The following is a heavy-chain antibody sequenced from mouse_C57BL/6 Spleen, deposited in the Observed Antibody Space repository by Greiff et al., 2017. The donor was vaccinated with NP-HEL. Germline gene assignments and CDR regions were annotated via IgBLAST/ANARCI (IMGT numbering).Heavy chain of an antibody. J-gene: IGHJ3*01. D-gene: IGHD3-2*02. Sequence: VQLQQPGAELVKPGASVTMSCKASGYTFTSYWITWVKQRPGQGLEWIGDIYPGSGSTNYNEKFKSKATLTVDTSSSTAYMQLSSLTSEDSAVYYCASKGDSSGYPYWGQGTLVTVSA. CDR1: GYTFTSYW. V-gene: IGHV1-55*01. CDR2: IYPGSGST. CDR3: ASKGDSSGYPY.